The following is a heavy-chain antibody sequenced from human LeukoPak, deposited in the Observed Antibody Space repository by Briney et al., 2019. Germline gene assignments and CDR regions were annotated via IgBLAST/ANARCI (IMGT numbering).Heavy chain of an antibody. Sequence: GGSLTLSCAAPGIAVIGNYMSWVRQPPGKSLVWVSFISINTDKFYADSLRGRFTLSRDSSKNVLFLQMNSLRGEESAVYFCAIAQSWDELFDSWGQGTLVTVSS. CDR1: GIAVIGNY. V-gene: IGHV3-53*01. CDR2: ISINTDK. J-gene: IGHJ4*02. CDR3: AIAQSWDELFDS. D-gene: IGHD1-26*01.